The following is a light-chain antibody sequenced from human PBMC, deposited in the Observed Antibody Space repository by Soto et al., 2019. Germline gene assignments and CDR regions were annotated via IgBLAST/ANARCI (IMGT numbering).Light chain of an antibody. CDR1: QSVSSY. Sequence: EIVLTQSPATLSLSPGERATLSCRASQSVSSYLAWYQPKPGQAPRLLIHDASNRATGIPARFSGSGSGTDFTLTISSLEPEDFAVYYCQQRSNWPGTFGQGTKLEIK. V-gene: IGKV3-11*01. CDR3: QQRSNWPGT. CDR2: DAS. J-gene: IGKJ2*01.